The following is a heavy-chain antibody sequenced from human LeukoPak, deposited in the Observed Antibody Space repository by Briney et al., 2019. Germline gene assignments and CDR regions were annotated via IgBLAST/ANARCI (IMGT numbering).Heavy chain of an antibody. CDR1: GGSFSGYS. CDR3: ARMPKHITILGVVAITPV. Sequence: SETLSLTCAVHGGSFSGYSWHWIRLSRGKGLEWIGEINRSGTTNYNESLKSRVTMSVDTSKIQFSLRLNSVTAADTAVYYCARMPKHITILGVVAITPVWGQGTLVSVSS. V-gene: IGHV4-34*01. J-gene: IGHJ4*02. CDR2: INRSGTT. D-gene: IGHD3-3*01.